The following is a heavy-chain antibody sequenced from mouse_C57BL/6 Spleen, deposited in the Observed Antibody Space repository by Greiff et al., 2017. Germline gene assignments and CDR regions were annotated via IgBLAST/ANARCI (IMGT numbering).Heavy chain of an antibody. D-gene: IGHD2-3*01. V-gene: IGHV5-4*03. J-gene: IGHJ1*03. CDR1: GFTFSSYA. Sequence: EVKLMESGGGLVKPGGSLKLSCAASGFTFSSYAMSWVRQTPEKRLEWVATISDGGSYTYYPDNVKGRFTISRDNAKNNLYLQMSHLKSEDTAMYYCARVYDYWYFDVWGTGTTVTVSS. CDR2: ISDGGSYT. CDR3: ARVYDYWYFDV.